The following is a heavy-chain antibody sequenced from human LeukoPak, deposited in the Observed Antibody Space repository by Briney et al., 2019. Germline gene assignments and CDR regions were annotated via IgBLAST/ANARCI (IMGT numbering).Heavy chain of an antibody. V-gene: IGHV3-23*01. D-gene: IGHD3-16*01. CDR1: GFIFRDYA. CDR3: AKASWVSSADAVL. J-gene: IGHJ4*02. CDR2: LRGDAET. Sequence: PGGSLRPSCVASGFIFRDYAMSWVRQTPAGGLEWVSSLRGDAETFYTDSVKGRFTLSRDHSRNTVYLQLSNLRVEDTAVYYCAKASWVSSADAVLWGQGTLVTV.